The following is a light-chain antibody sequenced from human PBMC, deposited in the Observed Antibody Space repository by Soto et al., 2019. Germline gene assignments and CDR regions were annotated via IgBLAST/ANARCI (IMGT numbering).Light chain of an antibody. V-gene: IGLV2-14*01. J-gene: IGLJ2*01. Sequence: QSALTQPASVSGSPGKSITISCTGTSSDVGSYNRVSWYQQPPGTAPKLMIYEVSNRPSGVSNRFSGSKSGNTASLTISGLQAEDEADYYCISYTDSSTVVFGGGTKLTVL. CDR1: SSDVGSYNR. CDR2: EVS. CDR3: ISYTDSSTVV.